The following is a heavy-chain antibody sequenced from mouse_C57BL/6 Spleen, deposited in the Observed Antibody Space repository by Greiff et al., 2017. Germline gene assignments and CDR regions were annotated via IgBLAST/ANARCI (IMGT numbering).Heavy chain of an antibody. CDR1: GYTFTDYY. Sequence: VQLQQSGPELVKPGASVKISCKASGYTFTDYYMNWVKQSHGKSLEWIGDINPNNGGTSYNQKFKGKATLTVDKSSSTAYMELRSLTSEDSAVYYCARETTVAYYFDYWGQGTTLTVSS. V-gene: IGHV1-26*01. CDR3: ARETTVAYYFDY. CDR2: INPNNGGT. D-gene: IGHD1-1*01. J-gene: IGHJ2*01.